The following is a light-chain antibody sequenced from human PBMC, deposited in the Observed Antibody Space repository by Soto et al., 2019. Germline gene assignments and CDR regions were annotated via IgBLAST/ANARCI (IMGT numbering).Light chain of an antibody. CDR2: EDN. J-gene: IGLJ1*01. V-gene: IGLV6-57*03. CDR3: QSYHSSTPYV. CDR1: GGSIASGY. Sequence: NFMLTQPHSVSESPGKTVTISCTRSGGSIASGYVQWYQQRPGSAPTTVINEDNQRPSGVPDRFSGSIDRSSNSASLTISGLKTEDEADYYCQSYHSSTPYVFGTGTKVTVL.